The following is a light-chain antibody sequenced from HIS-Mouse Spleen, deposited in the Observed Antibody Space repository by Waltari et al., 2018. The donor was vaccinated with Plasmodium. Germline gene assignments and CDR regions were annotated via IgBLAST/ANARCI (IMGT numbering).Light chain of an antibody. CDR1: SSAVGGYNY. V-gene: IGLV2-14*01. J-gene: IGLJ1*01. Sequence: QSALTQPASVSGSPGQSLTISCTGTSSAVGGYNYVSWYQQHPGKAPKHMIYEVSNRPSGVSKRFAGSKSGNTAALTISWLQAEDEADYYCSSYTSSSTLDVFGTGTKVTVL. CDR3: SSYTSSSTLDV. CDR2: EVS.